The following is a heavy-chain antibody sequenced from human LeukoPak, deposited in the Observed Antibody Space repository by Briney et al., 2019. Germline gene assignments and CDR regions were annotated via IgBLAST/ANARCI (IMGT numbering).Heavy chain of an antibody. CDR3: AREAYYYDSSGYSTHNAFDI. J-gene: IGHJ3*02. CDR1: GGTFSSYA. CDR2: IIPIFGTA. D-gene: IGHD3-22*01. Sequence: GASVKVSCKASGGTFSSYAISWVRQAPGQGLEWMGGIIPIFGTANYAQKFQVRVTITADESTSTAYMELSSLRSEDTAVYYCAREAYYYDSSGYSTHNAFDIWGQGTMVTVSS. V-gene: IGHV1-69*13.